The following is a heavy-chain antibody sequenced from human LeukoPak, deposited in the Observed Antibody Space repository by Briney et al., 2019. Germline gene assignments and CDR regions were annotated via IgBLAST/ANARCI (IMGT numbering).Heavy chain of an antibody. CDR2: ISYDGRNK. Sequence: GGSLRLSCAASGFTFSTFGMHWVRQAPGKGLEWVAVISYDGRNKYYADSVKGRFTISRDNSKNTVYLQMNSLRAEDTAVYYCAKEACGGRCVSDYFDYWGQGSLVTVSS. D-gene: IGHD2-15*01. CDR1: GFTFSTFG. J-gene: IGHJ4*02. CDR3: AKEACGGRCVSDYFDY. V-gene: IGHV3-30*18.